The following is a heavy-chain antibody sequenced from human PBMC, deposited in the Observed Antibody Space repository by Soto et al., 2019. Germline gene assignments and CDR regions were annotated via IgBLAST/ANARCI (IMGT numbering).Heavy chain of an antibody. J-gene: IGHJ5*02. Sequence: QVKLQESGPGLVKPSQTLSLTCTVSGGSISSGGYYWSWIRQHPGKGLEWIGYIYYTGSTYYSPSLKSRVIISEDTSTNQFSLKLSSVTAAATAVYYCARDISYSNHNWFDPWGQGTLVTVSS. CDR3: ARDISYSNHNWFDP. CDR1: GGSISSGGYY. CDR2: IYYTGST. V-gene: IGHV4-31*03. D-gene: IGHD4-4*01.